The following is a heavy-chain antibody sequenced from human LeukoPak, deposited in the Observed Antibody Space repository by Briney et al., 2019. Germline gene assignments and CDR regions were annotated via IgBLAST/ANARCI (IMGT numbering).Heavy chain of an antibody. D-gene: IGHD3-10*01. CDR1: GFPFSNYA. J-gene: IGHJ4*02. Sequence: PGGSLRLPCAAPGFPFSNYALSWVRRAPGKGLEWVSAISGSAISTYYADSVKGGFTISRDNSKNTLYLKVNSLRAEDTAVYYCAKDSSYYYASGSYYEDYWGQGTLVTVSS. CDR3: AKDSSYYYASGSYYEDY. V-gene: IGHV3-23*01. CDR2: ISGSAIST.